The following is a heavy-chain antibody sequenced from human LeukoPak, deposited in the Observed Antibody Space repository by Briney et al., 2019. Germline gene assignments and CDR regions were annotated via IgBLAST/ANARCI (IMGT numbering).Heavy chain of an antibody. J-gene: IGHJ4*02. Sequence: GGSLRLSCAASGFTFTNYWMSWVRQAPGKGLELVANIKQDRSEKYYVDSVKGRFTISRDNAKNSLYLQMNSLRAEDTAVYYCARLREIPVFGVVTKSASYFDYWGQGTLVTVSS. CDR1: GFTFTNYW. CDR3: ARLREIPVFGVVTKSASYFDY. CDR2: IKQDRSEK. D-gene: IGHD3-3*01. V-gene: IGHV3-7*01.